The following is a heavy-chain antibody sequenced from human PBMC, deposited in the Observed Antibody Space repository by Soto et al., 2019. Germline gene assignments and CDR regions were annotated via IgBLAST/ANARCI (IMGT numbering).Heavy chain of an antibody. V-gene: IGHV1-2*04. D-gene: IGHD6-19*01. J-gene: IGHJ5*02. CDR2: INPHTGVT. CDR1: GYTFTGYY. Sequence: GASVKVSCKTSGYTFTGYYIHWVRQAPGQGLEWMGWINPHTGVTNCAQNFQGWVTMTRDTSISTVYMEMTRLTSDDTAVYYCASESGGVAGTPHPRGQGTLVTVSS. CDR3: ASESGGVAGTPHP.